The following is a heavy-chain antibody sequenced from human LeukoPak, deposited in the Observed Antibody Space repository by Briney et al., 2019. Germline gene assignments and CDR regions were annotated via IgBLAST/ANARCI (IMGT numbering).Heavy chain of an antibody. V-gene: IGHV5-51*01. CDR1: GYSFTSYW. Sequence: GESLKISCKGSGYSFTSYWIGWVRQMPGKGLEWMGIIYPGDSDTRYSPSFQGQVTISADKSISTAYLQWSSLKASDTAMYYCARRSGSSWYGWDAFDIWGQGTMVTVSS. J-gene: IGHJ3*02. CDR2: IYPGDSDT. D-gene: IGHD6-13*01. CDR3: ARRSGSSWYGWDAFDI.